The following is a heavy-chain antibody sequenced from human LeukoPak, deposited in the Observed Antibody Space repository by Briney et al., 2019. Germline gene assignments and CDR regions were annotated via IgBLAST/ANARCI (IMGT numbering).Heavy chain of an antibody. CDR1: GGSISSGGYY. V-gene: IGHV4-31*03. D-gene: IGHD4-17*01. Sequence: PSETLSLTCTVSGGSISSGGYYWSWIRQHPGKGLEWIGYIYYSGSTYYNPSLKSRVTISADTSKDQFSLKLSSVTAADTAVYYCARDSRDYGDYVPFDYWGQGTLVTVSS. J-gene: IGHJ4*02. CDR3: ARDSRDYGDYVPFDY. CDR2: IYYSGST.